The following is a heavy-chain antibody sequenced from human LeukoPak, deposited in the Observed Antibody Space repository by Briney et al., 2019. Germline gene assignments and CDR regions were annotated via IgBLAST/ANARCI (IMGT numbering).Heavy chain of an antibody. V-gene: IGHV4-34*01. Sequence: SETLSLTCAVYGGSFSGYYWSWIRQPPGKGLEWIGEINHSGSTNYNPSLKSRVTISEDTSKNQFSLKLSSVTAADTAVYYCARGRSAADIVVVPAAKANFDIWGQGTMVTVSS. CDR1: GGSFSGYY. D-gene: IGHD2-2*01. CDR2: INHSGST. J-gene: IGHJ3*02. CDR3: ARGRSAADIVVVPAAKANFDI.